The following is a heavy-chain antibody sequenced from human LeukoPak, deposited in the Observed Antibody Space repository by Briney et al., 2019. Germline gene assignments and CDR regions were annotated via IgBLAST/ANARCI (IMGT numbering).Heavy chain of an antibody. V-gene: IGHV4-4*07. J-gene: IGHJ4*02. CDR1: GGSISSYY. Sequence: KPSETLSLTCTVSGGSISSYYWSWIRQPAGKGLEWIGRIYTSGSTNYNPPLKSRVTMSVDTSKNQFSLKLSSVTAADTAVYYCAGRGDGPYSSSWSPFDYWGQGTLVTVSS. CDR2: IYTSGST. D-gene: IGHD6-13*01. CDR3: AGRGDGPYSSSWSPFDY.